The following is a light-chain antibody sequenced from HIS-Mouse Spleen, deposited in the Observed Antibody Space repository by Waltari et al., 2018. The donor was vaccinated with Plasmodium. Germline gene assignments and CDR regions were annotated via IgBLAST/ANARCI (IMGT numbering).Light chain of an antibody. J-gene: IGLJ3*02. CDR2: EDS. V-gene: IGLV3-10*01. CDR3: YSTDSSGNHRV. CDR1: ALPKKS. Sequence: SYELTQPPSVSVSPGQTARIPCSGDALPKKSADWYQQKSGQAPVLVIYEDSKRPSGIPERFSGSSSGTMATLTISGAQVEDEADYYCYSTDSSGNHRVFGGGTKLTVL.